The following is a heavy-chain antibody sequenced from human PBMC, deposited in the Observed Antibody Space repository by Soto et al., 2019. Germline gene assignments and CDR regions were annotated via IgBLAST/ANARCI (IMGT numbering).Heavy chain of an antibody. CDR3: ARDHGRDAYKPYTHS. D-gene: IGHD1-1*01. V-gene: IGHV4-30-4*01. CDR1: GDSISSGDYY. CDR2: IYYSGNT. J-gene: IGHJ4*02. Sequence: SETLSLTCTVSGDSISSGDYYWSWIRQPPGKGLEWIGCIYYSGNTYYNPSLKSRFSISVDTSKNQFSLKLSSVTAADTAVYYCARDHGRDAYKPYTHSWGQATPVTV.